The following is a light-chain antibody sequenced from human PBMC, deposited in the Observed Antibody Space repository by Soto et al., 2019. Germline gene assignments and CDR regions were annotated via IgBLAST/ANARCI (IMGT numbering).Light chain of an antibody. V-gene: IGLV2-14*01. J-gene: IGLJ1*01. CDR2: EVS. CDR3: TSYTTSSSTYV. Sequence: QSVLTQPASVSGSPGQSITITCTETSSDVGDYNYVSWYQQHPGKAPKLMIFEVSNRPSGVSNRFSGSKSGNTASLTISGLQAEDEADYYCTSYTTSSSTYVFGTGTKLTVL. CDR1: SSDVGDYNY.